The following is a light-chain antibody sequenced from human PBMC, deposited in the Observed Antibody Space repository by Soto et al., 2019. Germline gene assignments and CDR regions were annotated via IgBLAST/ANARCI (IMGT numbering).Light chain of an antibody. J-gene: IGKJ1*01. CDR3: QQYNSYPWT. CDR2: DVS. V-gene: IGKV3-11*01. CDR1: HSVSSY. Sequence: EIVLTQSPATLSLSPGDRATLSCRASHSVSSYLAWYQQRPGQAPRLLIYDVSNRATGIPARFSGSGSGTDFNLTISSLEPEDFATYYCQQYNSYPWTFGQGTKVEIK.